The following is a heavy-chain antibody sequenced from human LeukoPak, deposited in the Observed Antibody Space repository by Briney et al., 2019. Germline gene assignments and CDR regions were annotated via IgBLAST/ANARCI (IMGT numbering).Heavy chain of an antibody. CDR2: IYIGGST. CDR1: EFTFNSNY. J-gene: IGHJ4*02. V-gene: IGHV3-53*01. CDR3: ARWDDYGDS. D-gene: IGHD1-26*01. Sequence: PGGSLRLSCAASEFTFNSNYMSWVRQAPGKGLQWVSLIYIGGSTFSGDSVKGRFTISRDHSKDTVYLQMNSLKAEDTAVYYCARWDDYGDSWGQGTLVSVSS.